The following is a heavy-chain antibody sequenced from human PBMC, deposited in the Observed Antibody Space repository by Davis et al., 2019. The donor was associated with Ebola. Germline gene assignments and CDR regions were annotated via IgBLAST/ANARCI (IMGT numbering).Heavy chain of an antibody. V-gene: IGHV3-23*01. CDR1: GFTFSSYA. Sequence: GESLKISCAASGFTFSSYAMTWVRQAPGKGLEWVSAISGSGGSTYYADSVKGRFTISRDNAKNSLYLQMNSLRAEDTALYYCAKDNYYYGMDVWGKGTTVTVSS. J-gene: IGHJ6*04. CDR2: ISGSGGST. CDR3: AKDNYYYGMDV.